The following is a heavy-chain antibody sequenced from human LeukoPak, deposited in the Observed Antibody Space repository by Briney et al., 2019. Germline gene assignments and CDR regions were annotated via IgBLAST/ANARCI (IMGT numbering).Heavy chain of an antibody. CDR2: IYTSGSA. Sequence: KPSETLSLTCTVSGGSISSYYWSWIRRPAGKGLERIGRIYTSGSANYNPSLKSRVTMSVDTSKNQFSLKLSSVTAADTAVYYCAREGTSLLDTAMVLRWFEPWGQGTLVTVSS. CDR3: AREGTSLLDTAMVLRWFEP. CDR1: GGSISSYY. D-gene: IGHD5-18*01. J-gene: IGHJ5*02. V-gene: IGHV4-4*07.